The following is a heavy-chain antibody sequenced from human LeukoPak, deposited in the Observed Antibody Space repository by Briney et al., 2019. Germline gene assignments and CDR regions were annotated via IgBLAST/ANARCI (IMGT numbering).Heavy chain of an antibody. D-gene: IGHD5-18*01. Sequence: ASVKVSCKASGYTFTGYYMHWVRQAPGQGLERMGRITPNSGGTNYAQKFQGRVIMTRDMSTSTVYMELSSLRSEDTAVYYCARDGGYSYGFLPPDRWGQGTLVTVSS. V-gene: IGHV1-2*06. CDR2: ITPNSGGT. J-gene: IGHJ5*02. CDR3: ARDGGYSYGFLPPDR. CDR1: GYTFTGYY.